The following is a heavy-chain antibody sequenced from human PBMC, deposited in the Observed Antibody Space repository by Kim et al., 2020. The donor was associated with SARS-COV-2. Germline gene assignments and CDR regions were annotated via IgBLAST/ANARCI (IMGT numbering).Heavy chain of an antibody. D-gene: IGHD3-22*01. Sequence: SVKGRINISRDNAKNTLYLQMNSLRHEDTAVYYCARAGDYDISGYYGFFHHGGQGALVTVSS. J-gene: IGHJ1*01. V-gene: IGHV3-74*01. CDR3: ARAGDYDISGYYGFFHH.